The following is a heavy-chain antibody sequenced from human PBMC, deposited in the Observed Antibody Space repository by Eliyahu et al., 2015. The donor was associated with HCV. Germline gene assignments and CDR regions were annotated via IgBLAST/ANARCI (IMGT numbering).Heavy chain of an antibody. Sequence: DVQLVQSGAEVKKPGESLKISCQGSGYNFGNYWIAWVRQRPGKGLEWMGNIYGGDSDTKYNPSFQGQVTISVDKSVSTAYLQWGSLKASDTAMYFCARRFLKKSGHWYGGLTEFFEYWGQGTLVTVSS. D-gene: IGHD2-21*02. CDR2: IYGGDSDT. V-gene: IGHV5-51*01. CDR1: GYNFGNYW. CDR3: ARRFLKKSGHWYGGLTEFFEY. J-gene: IGHJ4*02.